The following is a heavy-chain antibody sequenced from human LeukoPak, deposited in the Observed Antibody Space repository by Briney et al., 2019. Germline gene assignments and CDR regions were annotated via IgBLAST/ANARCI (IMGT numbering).Heavy chain of an antibody. CDR3: ASQRIVGAAGEHY. J-gene: IGHJ4*02. CDR2: VYYSGST. D-gene: IGHD1-26*01. V-gene: IGHV4-39*02. CDR1: GGSISSGSYY. Sequence: SETLPLTCTVSGGSISSGSYYWGWIRQPPGKELEWIGSVYYSGSTYYNPSLKSRVTISIDMSKNHFSLKLSSVTAADTAVYYCASQRIVGAAGEHYWGQGTLVTVSS.